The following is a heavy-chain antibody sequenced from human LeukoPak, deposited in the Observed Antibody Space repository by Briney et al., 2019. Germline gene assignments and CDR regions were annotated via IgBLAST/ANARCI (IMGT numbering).Heavy chain of an antibody. D-gene: IGHD5-12*01. CDR1: GFTFSSYA. CDR2: ISSSSSSI. J-gene: IGHJ6*02. Sequence: GGSLRLSCAASGFTFSSYAMSWVRQAPGKGLECVSSISSSSSSIFYADSVKGRFTISRDNAGNSVYLQMTGLRAEDTAVYYCARDLGYAFYYGMDVWGQGTTVTVSS. CDR3: ARDLGYAFYYGMDV. V-gene: IGHV3-21*06.